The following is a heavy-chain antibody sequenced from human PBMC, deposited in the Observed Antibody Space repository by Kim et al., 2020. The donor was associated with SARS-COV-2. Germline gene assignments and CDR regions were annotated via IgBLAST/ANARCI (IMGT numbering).Heavy chain of an antibody. CDR2: IYHSGST. CDR3: ARDPPSGYEPRDDY. CDR1: GYSISSGYY. D-gene: IGHD5-12*01. Sequence: SETLSLTCTVSGYSISSGYYWGWIRQPPGKGLEWIGSIYHSGSTYYNPSLKSRVTISVDTSKNQFSLKLSSVTAADTAVYYCARDPPSGYEPRDDYWGQGTLVTVSS. V-gene: IGHV4-38-2*02. J-gene: IGHJ4*02.